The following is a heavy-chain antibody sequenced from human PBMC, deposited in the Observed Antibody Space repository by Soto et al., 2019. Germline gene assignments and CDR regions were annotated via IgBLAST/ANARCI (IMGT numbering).Heavy chain of an antibody. D-gene: IGHD3-22*01. Sequence: SQTLSLTCAISGDSVSSNSAAWNWIRQSPSRGLEWLGRTYYRSKWYNDYAVSVKSRITINPDTSKNQFSLQLNSVTPEDTAVYYCARDRQGNTMIVVVNWFDPWGQGTLVTVSS. J-gene: IGHJ5*02. V-gene: IGHV6-1*01. CDR1: GDSVSSNSAA. CDR2: TYYRSKWYN. CDR3: ARDRQGNTMIVVVNWFDP.